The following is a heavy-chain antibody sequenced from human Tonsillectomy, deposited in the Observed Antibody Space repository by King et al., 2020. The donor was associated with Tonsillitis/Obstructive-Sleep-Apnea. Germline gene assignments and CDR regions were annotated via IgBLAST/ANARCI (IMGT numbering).Heavy chain of an antibody. V-gene: IGHV3-66*01. Sequence: QLVESGGGLVRPGGSLRLSCAASGFTVSSNYMNWVRQAPGKGLEWVSVIYSGGSTYYADSVKDRFTISRDNSKNTLYLQLNSLRAEDTAIYYCARSAYCRGECYPNNFDYWGRGTLVTVSS. CDR2: IYSGGST. J-gene: IGHJ4*02. CDR1: GFTVSSNY. D-gene: IGHD2-21*01. CDR3: ARSAYCRGECYPNNFDY.